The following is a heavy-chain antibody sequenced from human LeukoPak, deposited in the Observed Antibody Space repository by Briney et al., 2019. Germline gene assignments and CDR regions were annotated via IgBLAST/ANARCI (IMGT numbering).Heavy chain of an antibody. CDR3: AREGSYYDSSGYDI. J-gene: IGHJ3*02. D-gene: IGHD3-22*01. V-gene: IGHV1-18*01. CDR2: ISAYNGNT. Sequence: APVKVSCKASGYTFTSYGISWVRQAPGQGLEWMGWISAYNGNTNYAQKLQGRVTITTDTYTRPAYMKLRSLRSDDTAVYYCAREGSYYDSSGYDIWGQGTMVTVSS. CDR1: GYTFTSYG.